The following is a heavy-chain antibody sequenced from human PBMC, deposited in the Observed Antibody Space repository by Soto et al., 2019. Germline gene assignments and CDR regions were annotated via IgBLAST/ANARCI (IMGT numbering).Heavy chain of an antibody. D-gene: IGHD3-10*01. CDR2: TNPSGRT. Sequence: PSQTVSPTCAGYGGSFSGYYWSWIRQPPGKGLEWIGETNPSGRTNYNPSLKSRVTISVDTSKNQFSLKLSSVTAADTAMHFCARHVYYASLVLNWFDPWGPGPLVTVSA. CDR3: ARHVYYASLVLNWFDP. CDR1: GGSFSGYY. V-gene: IGHV4-34*01. J-gene: IGHJ5*02.